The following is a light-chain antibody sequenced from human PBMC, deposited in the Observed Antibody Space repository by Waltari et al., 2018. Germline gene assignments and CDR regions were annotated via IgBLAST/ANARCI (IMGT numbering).Light chain of an antibody. V-gene: IGKV1-27*01. CDR3: QQRSNALT. Sequence: DIQMTQSPSSLSASVGDRVTITCRASQGISNYLAWYQQEPGKVPKLLIYAASTLQSGVPSRFSGSGSGTDFTLTISSLEPEDFGLYYCQQRSNALTFGQGTKLEI. CDR2: AAS. CDR1: QGISNY. J-gene: IGKJ2*01.